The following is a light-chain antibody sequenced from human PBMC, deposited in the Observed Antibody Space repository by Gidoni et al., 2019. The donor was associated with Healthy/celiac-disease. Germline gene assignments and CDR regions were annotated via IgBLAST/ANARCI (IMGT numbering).Light chain of an antibody. CDR2: YVF. CDR3: QQFSIWPRT. V-gene: IGKV3-11*01. Sequence: EIRLTQYPATLSLSLGDRATLSCRPSQRISNSLAWYQQKPGPAPRLLISYVFNRVPGVPPRFSGSGSVTDFSLTISSLEPEDCAVYYCQQFSIWPRTFGQGTKLEIK. CDR1: QRISNS. J-gene: IGKJ2*01.